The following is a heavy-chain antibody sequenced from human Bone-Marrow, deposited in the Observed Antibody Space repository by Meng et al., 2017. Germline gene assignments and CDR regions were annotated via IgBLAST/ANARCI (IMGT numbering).Heavy chain of an antibody. J-gene: IGHJ4*02. CDR2: IIPIFGTA. CDR1: GGTFSSYA. V-gene: IGHV1-69*06. D-gene: IGHD6-6*01. Sequence: SVKVSCKSSGGTFSSYAISWVRQAPGQGLEWMGGIIPIFGTANYAQKFQGRVTITADKSTSTAYMELSSLRSEDTAVYYCNLRRHSSSAYYYFDYWGQGNLV. CDR3: NLRRHSSSAYYYFDY.